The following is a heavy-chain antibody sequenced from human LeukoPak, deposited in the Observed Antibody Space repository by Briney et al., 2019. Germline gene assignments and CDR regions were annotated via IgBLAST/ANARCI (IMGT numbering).Heavy chain of an antibody. Sequence: PGGSLRPSCAASGFTFSDYYMSWISQVPGKGLEWVSYISSSGSTIYYADSVKGRFTISRDNAKNSLYLQMNSLRAEDTAVYYCAREQWLGFDYWGQGTLVTVSS. V-gene: IGHV3-11*01. CDR3: AREQWLGFDY. J-gene: IGHJ4*02. D-gene: IGHD6-19*01. CDR1: GFTFSDYY. CDR2: ISSSGSTI.